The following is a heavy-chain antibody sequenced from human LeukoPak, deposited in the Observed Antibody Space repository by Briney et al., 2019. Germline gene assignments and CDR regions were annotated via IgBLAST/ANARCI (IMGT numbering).Heavy chain of an antibody. V-gene: IGHV1-8*01. D-gene: IGHD6-19*01. CDR3: ARGHRRRGPGIAVAGTNYYYYYMDV. CDR2: MNPNSGNT. J-gene: IGHJ6*03. CDR1: GYTFTSYD. Sequence: ASFKASFKSSGYTFTSYDINWVRQATGQRLEWMGWMNPNSGNTCYAQKFQGRVIMTRNPSMSTAYMELSSLRSEDTAVYYCARGHRRRGPGIAVAGTNYYYYYMDVWGKGTTVTVSS.